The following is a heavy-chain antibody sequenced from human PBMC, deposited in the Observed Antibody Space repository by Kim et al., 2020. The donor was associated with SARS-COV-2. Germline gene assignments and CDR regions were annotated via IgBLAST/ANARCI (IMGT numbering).Heavy chain of an antibody. CDR2: IRSKAYGGTT. Sequence: GGSLRLSCTASGFTFGDYAMSWVRQAPGKGLEWVGFIRSKAYGGTTEYAASVKGIFTISRDDSKSIAYLQMNSLKTEDTAVYYCTRPEYYYDSSGYYSRYYYYGMDVWGQGTTVTVSS. V-gene: IGHV3-49*04. CDR1: GFTFGDYA. CDR3: TRPEYYYDSSGYYSRYYYYGMDV. J-gene: IGHJ6*02. D-gene: IGHD3-22*01.